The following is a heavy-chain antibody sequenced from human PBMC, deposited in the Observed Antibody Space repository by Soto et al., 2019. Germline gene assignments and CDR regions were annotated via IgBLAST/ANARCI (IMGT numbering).Heavy chain of an antibody. CDR1: GGSISSGDYY. D-gene: IGHD3-10*01. CDR3: ARDAWSVVRGLLISGDLDV. V-gene: IGHV4-30-4*01. CDR2: ISNSGTA. Sequence: PSETLSLTCTVSGGSISSGDYYWSWIRQPPGKGLEWIGYISNSGTAYYNPSLKSRVTISVDTSKNQFSLKLSSVTVADTAVYSCARDAWSVVRGLLISGDLDVWGQGTTVTVSS. J-gene: IGHJ6*02.